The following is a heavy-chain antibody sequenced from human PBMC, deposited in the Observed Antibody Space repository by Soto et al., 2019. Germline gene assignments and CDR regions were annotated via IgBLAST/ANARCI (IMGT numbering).Heavy chain of an antibody. Sequence: GSLRLSCAASGFTFSSYAMSWVRQAPGKGLEWVSAISGSGGSTYYADSVKGRFTISRDNSKNTLYLQMNSLRAEDTAVYYCAKGSGSYYYYYGMDVWGQGTTVTVSS. V-gene: IGHV3-23*01. CDR3: AKGSGSYYYYYGMDV. J-gene: IGHJ6*02. D-gene: IGHD1-26*01. CDR1: GFTFSSYA. CDR2: ISGSGGST.